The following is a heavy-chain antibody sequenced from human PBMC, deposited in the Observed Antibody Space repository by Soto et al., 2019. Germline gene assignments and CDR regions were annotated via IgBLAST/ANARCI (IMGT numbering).Heavy chain of an antibody. Sequence: QGQLVESGGGVVQPGRSLRLSCATSGFTFSTFSMHWVRQAPGKGLEWVAHISYDGSEKDYADSVKGRFTISRDNSDNPLFLQMNSLTSEDTCVYYCARGPESGDFWGQGTLVTVPS. CDR2: ISYDGSEK. D-gene: IGHD1-26*01. CDR3: ARGPESGDF. CDR1: GFTFSTFS. J-gene: IGHJ4*02. V-gene: IGHV3-30*04.